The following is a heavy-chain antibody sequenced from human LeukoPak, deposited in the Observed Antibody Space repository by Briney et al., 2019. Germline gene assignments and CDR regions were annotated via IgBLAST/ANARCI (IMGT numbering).Heavy chain of an antibody. Sequence: PSETLSLTCTVSGGSISGFYWSWIRQSPGMELQWIGSIFYSGSTNYNPSLKSRVTISVDTSKNQFSLKLSSVTAADTAVYYCARQRFLEWDFDYWGQGTLVTVSS. D-gene: IGHD3-3*01. CDR1: GGSISGFY. V-gene: IGHV4-59*08. CDR3: ARQRFLEWDFDY. J-gene: IGHJ4*02. CDR2: IFYSGST.